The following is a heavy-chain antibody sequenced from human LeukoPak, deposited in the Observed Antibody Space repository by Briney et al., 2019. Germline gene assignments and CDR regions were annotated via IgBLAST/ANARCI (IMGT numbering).Heavy chain of an antibody. CDR2: ITKSGDQT. Sequence: GGSLRLSCAASGFTVSSNYMSWVRQAPGKGLEWVSTITKSGDQTHYADSVRGLFTISRDIFKNTLYLQMNSLRAEDTAVYHCVKSAGKDGYRDVFDIWGQGTVVTVSS. CDR1: GFTVSSNY. J-gene: IGHJ3*02. V-gene: IGHV3-53*01. D-gene: IGHD5-24*01. CDR3: VKSAGKDGYRDVFDI.